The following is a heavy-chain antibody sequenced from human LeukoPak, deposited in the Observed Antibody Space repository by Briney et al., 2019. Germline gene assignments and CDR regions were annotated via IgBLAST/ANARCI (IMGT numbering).Heavy chain of an antibody. CDR1: GFTFRDYG. Sequence: GGSLRLSCAASGFTFRDYGMHWVRQAPGKGLEWVAVISYDGSNKYHADSVKGRFTISRDNSKNTLYMEMNSLRAEDTAVYYCAKAFRGQRYYFDYWGQGTLVTVSS. J-gene: IGHJ4*02. CDR3: AKAFRGQRYYFDY. CDR2: ISYDGSNK. V-gene: IGHV3-30*18. D-gene: IGHD6-25*01.